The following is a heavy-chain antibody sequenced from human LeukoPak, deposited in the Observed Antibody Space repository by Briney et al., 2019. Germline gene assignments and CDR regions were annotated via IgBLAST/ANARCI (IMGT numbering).Heavy chain of an antibody. V-gene: IGHV4-39*07. CDR1: GGSISSSSYY. Sequence: SETLSLTCTVSGGSISSSSYYWGWIRQPPGKGLEWIGSIYYSGSTYYNPSLKSRVTISVDTSKNQFSLKLSSVTAADTAVYYCARGLRYFDYWGQGTLVTVSS. D-gene: IGHD4-17*01. CDR2: IYYSGST. CDR3: ARGLRYFDY. J-gene: IGHJ4*02.